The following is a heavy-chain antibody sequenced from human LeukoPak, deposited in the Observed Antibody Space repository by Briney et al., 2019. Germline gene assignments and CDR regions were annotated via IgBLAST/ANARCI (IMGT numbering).Heavy chain of an antibody. CDR2: IKQDGSII. CDR3: ARKGLPDH. J-gene: IGHJ4*02. V-gene: IGHV3-7*01. CDR1: GFTFSDFW. Sequence: GGSLRLSCAASGFTFSDFWMTWVRQAPGKGLEWVANIKQDGSIIWYVDSVKGRFTISRDNAKNSLYLQMNSLRTDDTAVYYCARKGLPDHWGQGTLVTVSS.